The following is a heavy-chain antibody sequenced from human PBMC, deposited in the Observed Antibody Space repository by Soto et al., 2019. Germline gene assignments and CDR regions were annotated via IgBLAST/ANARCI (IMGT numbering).Heavy chain of an antibody. Sequence: EVQLVESGGGLVQPGGSLRLSCAASGFTFSSYAMHWVRQAPGKGLEYVSAISSDGGSTYYANSVKGRFTISRDNSKNTLYLQMGSLRAEDMAVYYCAKAAAGTGHYYYYGMDVW. V-gene: IGHV3-64*01. CDR2: ISSDGGST. CDR3: AKAAAGTGHYYYYGMDV. CDR1: GFTFSSYA. D-gene: IGHD6-13*01. J-gene: IGHJ6*01.